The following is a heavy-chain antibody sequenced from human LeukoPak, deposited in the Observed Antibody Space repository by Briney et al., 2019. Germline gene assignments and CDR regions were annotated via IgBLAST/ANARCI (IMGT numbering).Heavy chain of an antibody. Sequence: PSQTLSLTCTVSGGSISSGGYYWSWIRQHPGKGLEWIGYIYYSGSTYYNPSLKSRVTISVDTSKNQFSLKLSSVTAADTAVYYCARVNIVSSNYYYYGMDVWGQGTTVTVSS. CDR2: IYYSGST. D-gene: IGHD2/OR15-2a*01. J-gene: IGHJ6*02. V-gene: IGHV4-31*03. CDR3: ARVNIVSSNYYYYGMDV. CDR1: GGSISSGGYY.